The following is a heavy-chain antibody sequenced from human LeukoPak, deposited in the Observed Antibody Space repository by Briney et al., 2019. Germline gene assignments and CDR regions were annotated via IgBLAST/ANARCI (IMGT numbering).Heavy chain of an antibody. Sequence: ASVNVSCKASGYTFTGYYMHWVRQAPGQGREWMGWINPNSGGTNYAQKFQGRVTMTRDTSISTAYMELSRLRSDDTAVYYCARDQWSIAVAGTDWFDPWGQGTLVTVSS. CDR2: INPNSGGT. CDR3: ARDQWSIAVAGTDWFDP. CDR1: GYTFTGYY. J-gene: IGHJ5*02. D-gene: IGHD6-19*01. V-gene: IGHV1-2*02.